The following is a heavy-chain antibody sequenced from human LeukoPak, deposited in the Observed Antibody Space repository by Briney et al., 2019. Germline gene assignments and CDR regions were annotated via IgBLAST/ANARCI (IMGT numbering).Heavy chain of an antibody. CDR1: GFSFSSYS. CDR2: ISSGSTM. V-gene: IGHV3-48*01. Sequence: GGSLRLSCAGSGFSFSSYSMNWVRQAPGKGLEWVSYISSGSTMDYADSVKGRFTISGDNAKNSLYLQMNSLRVEDTAVYYCARDLSSPPHLVTYYYYMDVWGKGTMVTVSS. CDR3: ARDLSSPPHLVTYYYYMDV. J-gene: IGHJ6*03. D-gene: IGHD6-6*01.